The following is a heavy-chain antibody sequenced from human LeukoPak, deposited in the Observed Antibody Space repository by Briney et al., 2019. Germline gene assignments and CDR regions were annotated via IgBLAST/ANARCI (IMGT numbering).Heavy chain of an antibody. CDR3: ARMLYDSSGLSAFDI. CDR1: GYSISSGYY. Sequence: PSETLSLTCAVSGYSISSGYYWGWIRQPPGKGLEWIGSIYHSGSTYYNPSLKSRVTIPVDTSKNQFSLKLSSVAAADTAVYYCARMLYDSSGLSAFDIWGQGTMVTVSS. V-gene: IGHV4-38-2*01. D-gene: IGHD3-22*01. J-gene: IGHJ3*02. CDR2: IYHSGST.